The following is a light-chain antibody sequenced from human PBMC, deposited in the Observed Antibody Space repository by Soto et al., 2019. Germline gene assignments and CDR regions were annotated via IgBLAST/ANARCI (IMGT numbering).Light chain of an antibody. CDR2: DVS. CDR1: SSDVGSYNL. V-gene: IGLV2-23*02. CDR3: CSDAGSSTFRV. J-gene: IGLJ1*01. Sequence: QSALTQPASVSGSPGQSITISCTGTSSDVGSYNLVSWYQQHPGKAPKLMIYDVSKRPSGVSNRFSGSKSGNTSSLPLSGLQAEDEADYYCCSDAGSSTFRVFGTGTKLTVL.